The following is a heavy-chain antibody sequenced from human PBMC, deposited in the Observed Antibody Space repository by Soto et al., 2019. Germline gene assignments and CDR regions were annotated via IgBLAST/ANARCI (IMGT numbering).Heavy chain of an antibody. D-gene: IGHD6-6*01. Sequence: GGSLRLSCAASGFTFSSYEMNWVRQAPGKGLEWVSYISSSGSTIYYADSVKGRFTISRDNAKNSLYLQMNSLRAEDTAVYYCASQLAEAARPAEYDYWGQGTLVTVSS. CDR2: ISSSGSTI. J-gene: IGHJ4*02. CDR1: GFTFSSYE. V-gene: IGHV3-48*03. CDR3: ASQLAEAARPAEYDY.